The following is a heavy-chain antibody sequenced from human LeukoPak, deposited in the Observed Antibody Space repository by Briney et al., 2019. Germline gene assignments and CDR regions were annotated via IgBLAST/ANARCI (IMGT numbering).Heavy chain of an antibody. CDR2: INPNSGGT. Sequence: EASVKVSCKASGYTFTGYYMHWVRQAPGQGLEWMGWINPNSGGTNYAQKFQGRVTMTRDTSISTAYMELSRLRSDDTAVYYCAREYRYCSSTSCYFAAFDIWGQGTMVTVSS. J-gene: IGHJ3*02. D-gene: IGHD2-2*01. CDR3: AREYRYCSSTSCYFAAFDI. CDR1: GYTFTGYY. V-gene: IGHV1-2*02.